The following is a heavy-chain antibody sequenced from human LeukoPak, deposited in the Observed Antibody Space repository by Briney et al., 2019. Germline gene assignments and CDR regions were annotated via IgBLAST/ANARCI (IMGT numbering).Heavy chain of an antibody. CDR2: ISPSSSAI. CDR1: GFMFSSYS. D-gene: IGHD2-8*02. CDR3: ARDDGGVRLFDY. V-gene: IGHV3-48*01. Sequence: GGSLRLSCAASGFMFSSYSMNWVRQAPGKGLEWVSYISPSSSAIYYADSVKGRFTISRDNAKNSLYLQVNSLRAEDTAVYYCARDDGGVRLFDYWGQGTLVTVSS. J-gene: IGHJ4*02.